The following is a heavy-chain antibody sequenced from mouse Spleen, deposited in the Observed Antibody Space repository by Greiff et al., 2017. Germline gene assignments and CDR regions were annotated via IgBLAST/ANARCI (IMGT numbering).Heavy chain of an antibody. CDR3: ANRALYSNYVSMDY. CDR1: GYAFSSSW. V-gene: IGHV1-82*01. J-gene: IGHJ4*01. CDR2: IYPGDGDT. Sequence: VKLMESGPELVKPGASVKISCKASGYAFSSSWMNWVKQRPGKGLEWIGRIYPGDGDTNYNGKFKGKATLTADKSSSTAYMQLSSLTSEDSAVYFCANRALYSNYVSMDYWGQGTSVTVSS. D-gene: IGHD2-5*01.